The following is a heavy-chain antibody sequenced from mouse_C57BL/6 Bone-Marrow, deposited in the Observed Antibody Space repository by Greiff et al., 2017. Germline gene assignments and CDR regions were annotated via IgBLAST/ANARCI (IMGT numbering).Heavy chain of an antibody. V-gene: IGHV1-74*01. CDR2: IHPSDSDT. CDR3: AIDYYGSSWNWYFDV. Sequence: QVQLKQPGAELVKPGASVKVSCKASGYTFTSYWMHWVKQRPGQGLEWIGRIHPSDSDTNYNQKFKGKATLTVDKSSSTAYMQLSSLTSEDSAVYYCAIDYYGSSWNWYFDVWGTGTTVTVSS. D-gene: IGHD1-1*01. CDR1: GYTFTSYW. J-gene: IGHJ1*03.